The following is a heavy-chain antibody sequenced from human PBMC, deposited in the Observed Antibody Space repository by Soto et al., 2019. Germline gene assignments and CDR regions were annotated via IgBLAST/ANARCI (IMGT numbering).Heavy chain of an antibody. CDR1: GGSVTSHY. CDR2: IYYSGIT. CDR3: ASPSGIAPAVWYFDL. V-gene: IGHV4-59*08. J-gene: IGHJ2*01. Sequence: QVQLQESGPGLVRPSETLSLTCTVSGGSVTSHYWSWIRQPPGRGLEWIGFIYYSGITDSNPSLKGRVSMSLDTSKHQLSLRLSSVTAADTAVYYCASPSGIAPAVWYFDLWGRGTLVTVSS. D-gene: IGHD6-25*01.